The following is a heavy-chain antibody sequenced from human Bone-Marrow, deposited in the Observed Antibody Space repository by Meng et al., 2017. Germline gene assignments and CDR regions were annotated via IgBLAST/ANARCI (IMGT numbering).Heavy chain of an antibody. CDR1: GGTFSSYA. CDR3: ARDKPSYSSSWYTSDYYYCYGMDV. J-gene: IGHJ6*02. CDR2: IIPIFGTA. V-gene: IGHV1-69*05. D-gene: IGHD6-13*01. Sequence: SSVKVSCKASGGTFSSYAISWVRQAPGQGLEWMGGIIPIFGTANYAQKFQGRVTITTDESTSTAYMELSSLRSEDTAVYYCARDKPSYSSSWYTSDYYYCYGMDVWGQGTTVTVSS.